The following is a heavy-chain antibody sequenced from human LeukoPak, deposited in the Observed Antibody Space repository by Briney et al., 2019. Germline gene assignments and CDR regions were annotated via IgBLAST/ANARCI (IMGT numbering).Heavy chain of an antibody. CDR1: GFTFSDYY. Sequence: GGSLRLSCAASGFTFSDYYMSWVRQAPGKGLEWVSVITGGGEATLYADSVKGRFTISRDNSKSALYLQMNSLRVEDTAIYYCAGGTTATIKYFDYWGQGTLVTVSS. V-gene: IGHV3-23*01. CDR2: ITGGGEAT. CDR3: AGGTTATIKYFDY. J-gene: IGHJ4*02. D-gene: IGHD4-17*01.